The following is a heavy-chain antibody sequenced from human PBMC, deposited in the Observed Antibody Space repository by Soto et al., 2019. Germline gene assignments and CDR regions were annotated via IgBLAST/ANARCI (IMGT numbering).Heavy chain of an antibody. V-gene: IGHV1-18*01. J-gene: IGHJ5*02. CDR2: ISAYNGNT. CDR3: AIYEGSSWYEGFDP. Sequence: ASVKVSCKASGYTFTSYGISWVRQAPGQGLEWMGWISAYNGNTNYAQKLQGRVTMTTDTSTSTAYMELRSLRSDDTAVYYCAIYEGSSWYEGFDPWGQGTLVTVSS. CDR1: GYTFTSYG. D-gene: IGHD6-13*01.